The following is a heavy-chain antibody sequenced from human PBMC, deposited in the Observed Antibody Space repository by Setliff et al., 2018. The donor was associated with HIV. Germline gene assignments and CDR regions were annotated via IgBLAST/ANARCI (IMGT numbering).Heavy chain of an antibody. D-gene: IGHD3-22*01. CDR1: GYTFTNYY. CDR3: ARDPDYYDSSGYYPEYFQH. Sequence: ASVKVSCKTSGYTFTNYYVHWVRQAPGQGLEWMGWINPNSGGTNYAQKFQGRVNMTRDTSISTTYMELSRLRSDDTAVYYCARDPDYYDSSGYYPEYFQHWGQGTLVTVS. V-gene: IGHV1-2*02. CDR2: INPNSGGT. J-gene: IGHJ1*01.